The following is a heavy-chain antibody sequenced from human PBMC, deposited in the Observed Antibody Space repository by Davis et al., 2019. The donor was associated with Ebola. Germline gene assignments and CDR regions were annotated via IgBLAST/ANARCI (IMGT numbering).Heavy chain of an antibody. Sequence: GESLKISCAASGFSFSNYGMHWVRQAPGKGLEWVAVISYDGNKKYYADSVKGRFTISRDNAKNSLYLQMNSLRAEDTAVYYCARDDQQQLGMDVWGQGTTVTVSS. V-gene: IGHV3-30*03. CDR3: ARDDQQQLGMDV. CDR2: ISYDGNKK. J-gene: IGHJ6*02. D-gene: IGHD6-13*01. CDR1: GFSFSNYG.